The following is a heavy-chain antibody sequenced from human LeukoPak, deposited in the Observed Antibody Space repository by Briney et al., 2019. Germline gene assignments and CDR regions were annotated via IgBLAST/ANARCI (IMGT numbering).Heavy chain of an antibody. J-gene: IGHJ5*02. Sequence: SETLSPTCAVYGGSFSGYYWSWIRQPPGKGLEWIGEINHSGSTNYNPSLKSRVTISVDTSKNQFSLKLSSVTAADTAVYYCARFITMVRGVGFDPWGQGTLVTVSS. V-gene: IGHV4-34*01. D-gene: IGHD3-10*01. CDR3: ARFITMVRGVGFDP. CDR2: INHSGST. CDR1: GGSFSGYY.